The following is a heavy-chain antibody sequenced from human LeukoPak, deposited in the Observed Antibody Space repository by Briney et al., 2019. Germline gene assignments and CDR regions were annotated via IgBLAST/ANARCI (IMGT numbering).Heavy chain of an antibody. CDR3: AKVQVFGVAITFDY. CDR1: GFTFSDYT. CDR2: ISGNGVST. Sequence: PGGSLRLSCAASGFTFSDYTMSWVRQAPGRGLEWVSSISGNGVSTYYADSVKGRFTISRDKSKNTLSLQMSSLRAEDTAVYYCAKVQVFGVAITFDYWGQGTLVTVSS. V-gene: IGHV3-23*01. D-gene: IGHD3-3*01. J-gene: IGHJ4*02.